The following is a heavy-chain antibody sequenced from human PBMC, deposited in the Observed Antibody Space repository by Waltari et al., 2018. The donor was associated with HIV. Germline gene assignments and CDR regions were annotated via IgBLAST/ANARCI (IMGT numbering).Heavy chain of an antibody. J-gene: IGHJ6*02. D-gene: IGHD6-19*01. CDR2: TYDRSKWYN. V-gene: IGHV6-1*01. CDR1: GDTVSSNRAP. Sequence: QVQLQQSGPGLVKPSQTLSLTCAISGDTVSSNRAPWNWIRQSPPSGLEWLGRTYDRSKWYNDYAVSVKSRITINPDTSKNQFSLQLNSVTPEDTAVYYCARDREAGHFYYYYGMDVWGQGTTVTVSS. CDR3: ARDREAGHFYYYYGMDV.